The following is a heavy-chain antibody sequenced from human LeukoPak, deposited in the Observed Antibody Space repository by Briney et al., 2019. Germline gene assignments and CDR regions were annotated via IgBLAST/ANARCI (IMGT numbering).Heavy chain of an antibody. CDR2: MNPNSGNA. D-gene: IGHD2-15*01. CDR1: GYTFTGYY. V-gene: IGHV1-8*02. J-gene: IGHJ4*02. Sequence: GASVKVSCKASGYTFTGYYMHWVRQATGQGLEWMGWMNPNSGNAGYAQKFQGRVTMTRNTSISTAYMELSSLRSEDTAVYYCARILRCSGGSCYFGYWGQGTLVTVSS. CDR3: ARILRCSGGSCYFGY.